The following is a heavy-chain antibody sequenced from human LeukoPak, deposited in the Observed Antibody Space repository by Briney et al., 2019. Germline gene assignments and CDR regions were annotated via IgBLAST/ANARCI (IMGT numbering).Heavy chain of an antibody. CDR1: GGSINSYY. J-gene: IGHJ4*02. D-gene: IGHD6-19*01. CDR2: IYYSGSS. V-gene: IGHV4-59*08. Sequence: SETLSLTCTVSGGSINSYYWSWIRQPPGKGLEWIAYIYYSGSSNYNPSLKGRVTISVDTSKNQFSLRLSSVTAADTAVYYCARHRDYGSGWYGFDYWGQGTLVTVSS. CDR3: ARHRDYGSGWYGFDY.